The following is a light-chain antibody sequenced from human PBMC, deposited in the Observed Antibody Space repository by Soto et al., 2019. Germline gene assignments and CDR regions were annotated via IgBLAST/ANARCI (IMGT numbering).Light chain of an antibody. CDR1: QSVSSN. CDR3: QQYNNWPPWT. CDR2: GAS. Sequence: EIVMTQSPATLSVSPGERATLSCRASQSVSSNLAWYQQKPGQAPRLLIYGASTRATGIPARFSGSGSGTEFTLTISGLQSDDVAVYYGQQYNNWPPWTVGQRTKVEVK. J-gene: IGKJ1*01. V-gene: IGKV3-15*01.